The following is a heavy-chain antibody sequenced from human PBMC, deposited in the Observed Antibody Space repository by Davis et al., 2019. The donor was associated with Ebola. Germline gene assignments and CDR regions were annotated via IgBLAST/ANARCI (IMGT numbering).Heavy chain of an antibody. CDR1: GGSISSSSYY. CDR3: ARRTTAGRIYDY. V-gene: IGHV4-39*01. CDR2: IYYSGST. J-gene: IGHJ4*02. D-gene: IGHD1/OR15-1a*01. Sequence: SETLSLTCTVSGGSISSSSYYWGWIRQHPGKGLEWIGYIYYSGSTYYNPSLKSRVTISVDTSKNQFSLKLSSVTAADTAVYYCARRTTAGRIYDYWGQGTLVTVSS.